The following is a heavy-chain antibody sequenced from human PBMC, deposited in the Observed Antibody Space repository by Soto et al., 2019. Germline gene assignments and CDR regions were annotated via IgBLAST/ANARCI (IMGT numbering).Heavy chain of an antibody. V-gene: IGHV4-34*01. D-gene: IGHD3-10*01. CDR3: ARGGYYARYAFDI. Sequence: XETLSLTCAVYGGSFSGYYWSWIRQPPGKGLEWIGEINHSGSTKYNPSLKSRVTISVDTSKNQFSLKLSSVTAADTAVYYCARGGYYARYAFDIWGQGTMVTVSS. CDR1: GGSFSGYY. J-gene: IGHJ3*02. CDR2: INHSGST.